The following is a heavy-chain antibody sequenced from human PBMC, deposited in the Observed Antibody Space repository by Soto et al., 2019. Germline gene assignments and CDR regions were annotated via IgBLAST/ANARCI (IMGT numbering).Heavy chain of an antibody. Sequence: QVQLQQWGAGLLKPSETLSLTCAVYGGSFSGYYWSWIRQPPGKGLQWIGEINHSGSTNYNPSLKSLVTISVDTSKNQFSLKLSSVTAADTAVYYCERGTYYYDSSCYRLDLKFDYWGQGTLVTVSS. CDR1: GGSFSGYY. V-gene: IGHV4-34*01. D-gene: IGHD3-22*01. CDR3: ERGTYYYDSSCYRLDLKFDY. CDR2: INHSGST. J-gene: IGHJ4*02.